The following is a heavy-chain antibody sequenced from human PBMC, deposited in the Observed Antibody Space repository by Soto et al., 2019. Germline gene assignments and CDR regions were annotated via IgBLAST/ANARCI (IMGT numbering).Heavy chain of an antibody. D-gene: IGHD1-1*01. V-gene: IGHV4-31*03. CDR3: ARELPQRQGRNMDV. CDR2: INYRGSL. Sequence: SETLSLTCTVTGGSISSGDYYWTWIRQHPGKGLEWIGYINYRGSLYYNPSLKSRVSMSVVTSKNQFSLNLSSVTAADTAVYYCARELPQRQGRNMDVWGQGTTVTVSS. CDR1: GGSISSGDYY. J-gene: IGHJ6*02.